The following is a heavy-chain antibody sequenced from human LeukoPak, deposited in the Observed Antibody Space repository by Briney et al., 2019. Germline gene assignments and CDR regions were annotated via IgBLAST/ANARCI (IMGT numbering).Heavy chain of an antibody. Sequence: GGSLRLSCAASGFTFSSYSMNWVRQAPGKGLEWVSYISSSSSIIYYADSVKGRFTISRDNAKNSLYLQMNSLRDEDTAVYFCARDRIIYGDYGDAFDIWGQGTMVTVSS. V-gene: IGHV3-48*02. CDR1: GFTFSSYS. D-gene: IGHD4-17*01. CDR2: ISSSSSII. CDR3: ARDRIIYGDYGDAFDI. J-gene: IGHJ3*02.